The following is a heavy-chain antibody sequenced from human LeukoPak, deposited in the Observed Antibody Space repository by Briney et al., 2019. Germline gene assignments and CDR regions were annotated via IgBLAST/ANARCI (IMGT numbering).Heavy chain of an antibody. D-gene: IGHD3-10*01. CDR2: ISWNSGSI. Sequence: GGSLRLSCAASGFTFDDYAVHWVRQAPGKGLEWVSGISWNSGSIGYADSVKGRFTIARDNAKNSLYLQMNSLRAEDTALYYCAKDIGYGSGSYYADYFVYWGQGTLVTVSS. CDR3: AKDIGYGSGSYYADYFVY. CDR1: GFTFDDYA. V-gene: IGHV3-9*01. J-gene: IGHJ4*02.